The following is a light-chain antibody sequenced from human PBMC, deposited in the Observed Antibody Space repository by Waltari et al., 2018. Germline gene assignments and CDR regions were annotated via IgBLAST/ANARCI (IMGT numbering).Light chain of an antibody. CDR2: WAS. V-gene: IGKV4-1*01. CDR1: QSASSSTNSHNY. Sequence: DIVLTQSQDSLALSLGARAPLSCRSTQSASSSTNSHNYLAWYQQRPGQPPKLLCYWASTRVSGVPDRFDGSGSGTDFTLTISSLQAEDLAVYYCQQYYTTPCTFGQGTRLEIK. J-gene: IGKJ2*02. CDR3: QQYYTTPCT.